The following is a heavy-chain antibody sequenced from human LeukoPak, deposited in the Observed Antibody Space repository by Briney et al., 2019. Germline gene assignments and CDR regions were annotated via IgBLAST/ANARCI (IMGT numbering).Heavy chain of an antibody. V-gene: IGHV3-21*04. J-gene: IGHJ3*02. Sequence: GGSLRLSCAASGFTFSSYSMNWVRQAPGKGLEWVSSISSSSSYIYYADSVKGRFTISRDNAKNSLYLQMNSLRAEDMALYYCAKDRGSTVDAFDIWGQGTMVTVSS. CDR1: GFTFSSYS. CDR3: AKDRGSTVDAFDI. D-gene: IGHD2-2*01. CDR2: ISSSSSYI.